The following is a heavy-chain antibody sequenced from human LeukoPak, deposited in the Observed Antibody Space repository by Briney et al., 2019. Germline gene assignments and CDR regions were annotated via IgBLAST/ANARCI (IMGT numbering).Heavy chain of an antibody. Sequence: PSETLSLTCTVSGVSISRGRYFWGCIREPPGKGLEWIGTISYSGSTYYNPSLKSRVTISVDTSKNQFSLKLSSVTAADTAVYFCARGEQQLVGYFDSWGQGTLVTVSS. D-gene: IGHD6-13*01. CDR3: ARGEQQLVGYFDS. CDR2: ISYSGST. CDR1: GVSISRGRYF. J-gene: IGHJ4*02. V-gene: IGHV4-39*01.